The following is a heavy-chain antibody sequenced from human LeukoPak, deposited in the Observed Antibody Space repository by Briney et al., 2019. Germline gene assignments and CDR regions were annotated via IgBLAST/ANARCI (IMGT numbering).Heavy chain of an antibody. CDR3: ARDNSVEDTAWWFDP. CDR1: GGTFSSYA. J-gene: IGHJ5*02. CDR2: IIPIFGTA. D-gene: IGHD4-23*01. V-gene: IGHV1-69*06. Sequence: ASVKVSCKASGGTFSSYAISWVRQAPGQGLEWMGGIIPIFGTANYAQKFQGRVTITADKSTSTAYLELSSLRSEDTAVYYCARDNSVEDTAWWFDPWGQGTLVTVSS.